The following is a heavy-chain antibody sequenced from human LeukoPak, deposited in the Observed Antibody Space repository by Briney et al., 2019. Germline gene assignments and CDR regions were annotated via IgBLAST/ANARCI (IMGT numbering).Heavy chain of an antibody. V-gene: IGHV3-20*04. CDR3: AILGGVDAFDI. Sequence: GGSLRLSCVASGFTFDDYGMSSVRQAPGKGLEWVSAINWNGGRTGYADSVKGRFTISRDNAKNSLYLQMNSLRAEDTALYYCAILGGVDAFDIWRQGTMVTVSS. J-gene: IGHJ3*02. CDR1: GFTFDDYG. D-gene: IGHD3-16*01. CDR2: INWNGGRT.